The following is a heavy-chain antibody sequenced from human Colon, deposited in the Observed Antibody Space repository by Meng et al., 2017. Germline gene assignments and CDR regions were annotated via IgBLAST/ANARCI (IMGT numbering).Heavy chain of an antibody. D-gene: IGHD5-12*01. CDR1: GGSFSGYY. CDR2: INHSGST. V-gene: IGHV4-34*01. J-gene: IGHJ5*02. Sequence: QVHLQQWGAELLKPSETLSLPCAVYGGSFSGYYWSWIRQPPGKGLEWIGEINHSGSTNYNPSLKSRVTISVDTSKNQFSLKLSSVTAADTAVYYCARGRYSGYLPWGQGTLVTVSS. CDR3: ARGRYSGYLP.